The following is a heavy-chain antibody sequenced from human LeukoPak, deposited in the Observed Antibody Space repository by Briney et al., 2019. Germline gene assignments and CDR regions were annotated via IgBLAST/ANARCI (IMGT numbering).Heavy chain of an antibody. CDR1: GDSVSSNSAA. V-gene: IGHV6-1*01. CDR3: ARDTIPGGSQLFDY. Sequence: SQTLSLTCAVSGDSVSSNSAAWNWIRQSPSRGLEWLGRTYYRAKWHNDYAVSVKSRITVNPDTSKNQFSLQLNSVTPEDTAVYYCARDTIPGGSQLFDYWGQGTLVTVSS. J-gene: IGHJ4*02. CDR2: TYYRAKWHN. D-gene: IGHD1-1*01.